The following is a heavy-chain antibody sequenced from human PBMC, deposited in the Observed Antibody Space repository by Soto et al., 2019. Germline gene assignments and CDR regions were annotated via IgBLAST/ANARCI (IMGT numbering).Heavy chain of an antibody. D-gene: IGHD1-1*01. V-gene: IGHV1-2*02. CDR3: GLERTGTGGFDY. CDR1: GHTFTGHH. J-gene: IGHJ4*02. CDR2: INLESGDA. Sequence: QVQLVQSGAEVKKPGASVKVSCKASGHTFTGHHMHWVRQAPGQGLEWMTSINLESGDAIYAQKFQGRVTTTRDTSITTVYMDLSGLTYDDTAVYYCGLERTGTGGFDYWGQGTQVTVSS.